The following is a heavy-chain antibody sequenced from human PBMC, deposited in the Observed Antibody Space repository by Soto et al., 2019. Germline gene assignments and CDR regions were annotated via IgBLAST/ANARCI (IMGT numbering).Heavy chain of an antibody. CDR2: ISAYNGNT. CDR1: GGTFSSYT. V-gene: IGHV1-18*01. D-gene: IGHD6-13*01. Sequence: ASVKASCKASGGTFSSYTISWVRQAPGQGLEWMGWISAYNGNTNYAQKLQGRVTMTTDTSTSTAYMELRSLRSDDTAVYYCARRIAAAGNFDYWGQGTLVTVSS. J-gene: IGHJ4*02. CDR3: ARRIAAAGNFDY.